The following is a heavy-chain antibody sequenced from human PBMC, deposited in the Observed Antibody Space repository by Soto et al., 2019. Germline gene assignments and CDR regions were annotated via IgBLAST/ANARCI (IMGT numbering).Heavy chain of an antibody. V-gene: IGHV4-39*01. Sequence: QLQLQESGPGLVKPSETLSLTCTVSGGSISSSTYYWGWIRQPPGKGLEWIGSISYSGSTYYSPPLKSRLTIPGDTSKNQFSLKRSSVTAADTAVYYCARHQGGITVFGVVHPLFDFWGQGTLVTVSS. CDR2: ISYSGST. CDR3: ARHQGGITVFGVVHPLFDF. J-gene: IGHJ4*02. D-gene: IGHD3-3*01. CDR1: GGSISSSTYY.